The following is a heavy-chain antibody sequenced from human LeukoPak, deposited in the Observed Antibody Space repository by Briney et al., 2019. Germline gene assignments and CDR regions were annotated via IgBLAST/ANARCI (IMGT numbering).Heavy chain of an antibody. J-gene: IGHJ6*02. CDR2: ISSSSSYI. D-gene: IGHD6-25*01. Sequence: GGSLRLSCAASGFTFSSYSMNWVRQAPGKGLEWVSSISSSSSYIYYADSVKGRFTISRDNAKNSLYLQMNSLRAEDTAVYYCAGEQRGLYYGLDVWGQGTTVTVSS. V-gene: IGHV3-21*01. CDR3: AGEQRGLYYGLDV. CDR1: GFTFSSYS.